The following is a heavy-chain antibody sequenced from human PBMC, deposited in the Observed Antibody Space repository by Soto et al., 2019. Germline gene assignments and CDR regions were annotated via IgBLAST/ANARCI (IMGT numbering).Heavy chain of an antibody. D-gene: IGHD2-15*01. V-gene: IGHV3-49*04. CDR2: IRSRRSGATA. J-gene: IGHJ4*02. CDR1: GFAFVDHG. CDR3: TRAPLRCRGGSCYSADS. Sequence: SLRLSCTTSGFAFVDHGMSWVRQAPGKGLEWLGVIRSRRSGATAEYDASVKGRFSVSRDDSKSIAYLQTNNLQTEDKGVHYCTRAPLRCRGGSCYSADSWGRGTLVTSPQ.